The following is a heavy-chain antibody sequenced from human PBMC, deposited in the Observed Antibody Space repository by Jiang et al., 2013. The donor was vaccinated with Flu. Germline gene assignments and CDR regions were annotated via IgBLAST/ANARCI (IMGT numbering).Heavy chain of an antibody. CDR2: INAGNGNT. J-gene: IGHJ4*02. D-gene: IGHD3-10*01. CDR3: ARSYYGSGSYYMYYFDY. V-gene: IGHV1-3*01. Sequence: GAEVKKPGASVKVSCKASGYTFTSYAMHWVRQAPGQRLEWMGWINAGNGNTKYSQKFQGRVTITRDTSASTAYMELSSLRSEDTAVYYCARSYYGSGSYYMYYFDYWGQGTLVTVSS. CDR1: GYTFTSYA.